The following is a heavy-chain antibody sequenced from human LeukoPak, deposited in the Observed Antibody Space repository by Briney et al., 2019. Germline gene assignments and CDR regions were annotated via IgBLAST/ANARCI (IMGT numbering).Heavy chain of an antibody. CDR1: GGSISSYY. V-gene: IGHV4-59*01. CDR3: ASSVGATLFDY. CDR2: IYYSGST. Sequence: SETLSLTCTVSGGSISSYYWSWIRQPPGKGLEWIGYIYYSGSTNYNPSLKSRVTISVDTSKNQFSLKLSSVTAADTAVYYCASSVGATLFDYWGQGTLVTVSS. D-gene: IGHD1-26*01. J-gene: IGHJ4*02.